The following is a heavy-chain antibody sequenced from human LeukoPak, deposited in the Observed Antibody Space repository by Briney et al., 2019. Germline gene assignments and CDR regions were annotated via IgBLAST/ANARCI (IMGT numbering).Heavy chain of an antibody. CDR2: ISSSGSTI. Sequence: GGSLRLSCAASGFTFSDYYMSWIRQAPGKGLEWVSYISSSGSTIYYADSVKGRLTISRDNAKNSLYLQMNSLRAEDTAVYYCARVVTIFGVVMTYGMDVWGQGTTVTVSS. J-gene: IGHJ6*02. CDR1: GFTFSDYY. D-gene: IGHD3-3*01. CDR3: ARVVTIFGVVMTYGMDV. V-gene: IGHV3-11*01.